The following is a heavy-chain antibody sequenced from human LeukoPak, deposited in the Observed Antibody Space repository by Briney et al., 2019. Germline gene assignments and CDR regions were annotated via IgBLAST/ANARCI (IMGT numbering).Heavy chain of an antibody. V-gene: IGHV4-34*01. CDR2: INHSGST. D-gene: IGHD3-9*01. Sequence: SETLSLTCAVYGGSFSGYYWSWIRQPPGKGLEWIGEINHSGSTNYNPSLKSRVTISVDTSKNQFSLKLSSVTAADTAVYYCASRPRHYDILTGYLKFDPWGQGTLVTVSS. J-gene: IGHJ5*02. CDR1: GGSFSGYY. CDR3: ASRPRHYDILTGYLKFDP.